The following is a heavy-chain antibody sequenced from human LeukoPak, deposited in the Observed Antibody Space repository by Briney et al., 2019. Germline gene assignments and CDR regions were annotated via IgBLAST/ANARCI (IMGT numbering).Heavy chain of an antibody. J-gene: IGHJ6*03. CDR1: GYSISSGYY. D-gene: IGHD2-2*01. CDR3: AAQPRYCSSTSCYWGGGWTGNSGHYYYYYMDV. CDR2: IYHSGST. V-gene: IGHV4-38-2*02. Sequence: SETLSLTCTVSGYSISSGYYWGWIRQPPGKGLEWIGSIYHSGSTYYNPSLKSRVTISVDTSKNQFSLKLSSVTAADTAVYYCAAQPRYCSSTSCYWGGGWTGNSGHYYYYYMDVWGKGTTVTVSS.